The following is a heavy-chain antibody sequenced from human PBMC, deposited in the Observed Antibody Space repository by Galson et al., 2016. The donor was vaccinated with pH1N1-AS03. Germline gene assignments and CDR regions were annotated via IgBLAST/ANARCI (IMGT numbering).Heavy chain of an antibody. CDR2: IIPIFGTA. CDR3: ARGGISDGSGSYYPAFDY. D-gene: IGHD3-10*01. Sequence: SVKVSCKASGGTFSSYAISWVRQAPGQGLEWMGGIIPIFGTANYAQKFQGRVTITADESTSTAYMELSSLRSEDTAVYYCARGGISDGSGSYYPAFDYWGQGTLVTVSS. CDR1: GGTFSSYA. J-gene: IGHJ4*02. V-gene: IGHV1-69*13.